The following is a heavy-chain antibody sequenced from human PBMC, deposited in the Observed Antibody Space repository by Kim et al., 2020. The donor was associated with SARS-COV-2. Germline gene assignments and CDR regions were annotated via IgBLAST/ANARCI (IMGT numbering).Heavy chain of an antibody. CDR2: INPSGGST. J-gene: IGHJ3*02. CDR3: ARDFNPPPNTIYDILTGPSVHAFDI. Sequence: ASVKVSCKASGYTFTSYYMHWVRQAPGQGLEWMGIINPSGGSTSYAQKFQGRVTMTRDTSTSTVYMELSSLRSEDTAVYYCARDFNPPPNTIYDILTGPSVHAFDIWGQGTMVTVSS. V-gene: IGHV1-46*01. CDR1: GYTFTSYY. D-gene: IGHD3-9*01.